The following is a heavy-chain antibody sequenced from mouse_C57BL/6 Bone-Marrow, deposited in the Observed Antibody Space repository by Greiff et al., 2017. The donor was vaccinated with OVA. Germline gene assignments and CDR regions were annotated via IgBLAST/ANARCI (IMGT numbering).Heavy chain of an antibody. Sequence: VQLQESGAELVKPGASVKMSCKASGYTFTSYWITWVKQRPGQGLEWIGDIYPGSGSTNYNEKFKSKATLTVDTSSSTAYMQLSSLTSEDSAVYYCARWITTVVATDWGQGTTLTVSS. V-gene: IGHV1-55*01. J-gene: IGHJ2*01. CDR2: IYPGSGST. CDR1: GYTFTSYW. D-gene: IGHD1-1*01. CDR3: ARWITTVVATD.